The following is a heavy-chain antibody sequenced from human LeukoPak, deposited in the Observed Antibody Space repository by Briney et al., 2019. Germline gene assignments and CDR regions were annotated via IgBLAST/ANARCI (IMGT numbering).Heavy chain of an antibody. CDR3: ARTKTRNYYFDY. Sequence: SETLSLTCAVYRGSFSGYYWSWIRQPPGKGLEWIGEINHSGSTNYNPSLKSRVTISVDTSKNQFSLKLSSVTAADTAVYYRARTKTRNYYFDYWGQGTLVTVSS. D-gene: IGHD4-4*01. J-gene: IGHJ4*02. CDR1: RGSFSGYY. V-gene: IGHV4-34*01. CDR2: INHSGST.